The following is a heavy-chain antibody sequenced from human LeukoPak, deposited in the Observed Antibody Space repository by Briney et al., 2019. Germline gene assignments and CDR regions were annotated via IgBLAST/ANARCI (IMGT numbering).Heavy chain of an antibody. V-gene: IGHV3-23*01. CDR3: ARVSGRIQIWPQPFGDGMDV. CDR1: GFTFSNYV. Sequence: GGSLRLSCAASGFTFSNYVMSWVRQAPGKGLECVSAISAGGRSTYYADSVKGRFTISREDSKNTLYLQMNSLRAEDTAIYYCARVSGRIQIWPQPFGDGMDVWGQGTTVTVSS. D-gene: IGHD5-18*01. J-gene: IGHJ6*02. CDR2: ISAGGRST.